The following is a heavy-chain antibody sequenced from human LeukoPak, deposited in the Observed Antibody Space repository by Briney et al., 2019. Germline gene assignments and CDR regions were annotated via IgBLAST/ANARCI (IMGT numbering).Heavy chain of an antibody. CDR2: ISAYNGNT. CDR1: GYTFTSYG. J-gene: IGHJ4*02. CDR3: ARSLYYYDSSGYHSPFDY. Sequence: ASVEVSCKASGYTFTSYGISWVRQAPGQGLEWMGWISAYNGNTNYAQKLQGRVTMTTDTSTSTAYMELRSLRSDDTAVYYCARSLYYYDSSGYHSPFDYWGQGTLVTVSS. V-gene: IGHV1-18*01. D-gene: IGHD3-22*01.